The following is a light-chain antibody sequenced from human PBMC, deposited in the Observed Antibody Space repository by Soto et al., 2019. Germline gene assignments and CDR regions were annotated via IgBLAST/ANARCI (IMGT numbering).Light chain of an antibody. CDR1: QSVRSY. J-gene: IGKJ3*01. V-gene: IGKV3-11*01. CDR2: DTS. CDR3: QQRSNWPLVT. Sequence: EIVLTQSPATLSLSPGERATLSCRASQSVRSYLAWYQQKPGQPPRLLIYDTSNRAAGIPARFSGSGYGTDFTLPSSSLDPEDFAVYYCQQRSNWPLVTFGPGTRVDIK.